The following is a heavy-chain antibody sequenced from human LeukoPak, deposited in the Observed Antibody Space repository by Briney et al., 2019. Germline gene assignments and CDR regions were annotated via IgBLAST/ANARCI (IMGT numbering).Heavy chain of an antibody. CDR3: ARDQMISAAGLDY. V-gene: IGHV3-30-3*01. J-gene: IGHJ4*02. Sequence: PGGYLRLSCTASGFTFSSFAMHWVRQAPGKGLEWVAVISYDGSNKYFADSVRGRFTISRDNSKNTLFLQMNSLRAEDTAVYYCARDQMISAAGLDYWGQGTLVTVSS. CDR2: ISYDGSNK. D-gene: IGHD6-13*01. CDR1: GFTFSSFA.